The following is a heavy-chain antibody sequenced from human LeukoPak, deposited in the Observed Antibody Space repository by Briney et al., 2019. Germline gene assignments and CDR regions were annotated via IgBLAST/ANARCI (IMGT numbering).Heavy chain of an antibody. CDR1: GASISSYY. Sequence: SETLSLTCTVSGASISSYYWSWIRQPAGKGLEWLGRIYTSGSTNYNPSLKSRVTMSVDTSKNQFSLKLSSVTAADTAVYYCATLGSTYSESYFHHWGQGTRVTVSS. CDR2: IYTSGST. J-gene: IGHJ1*01. V-gene: IGHV4-4*07. D-gene: IGHD7-27*01. CDR3: ATLGSTYSESYFHH.